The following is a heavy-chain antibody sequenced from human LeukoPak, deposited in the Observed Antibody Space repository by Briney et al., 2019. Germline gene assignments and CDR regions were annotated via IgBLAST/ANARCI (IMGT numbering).Heavy chain of an antibody. Sequence: SVKVSFKSSVGTFSSYAISWVRQAPGQGLEWMGGIIPIFGTANYAQKFQGRVTITADESTSTAYMELSSLRSEDTAVYYCARDRLWFGPNSFDYWGQGTLVTVS. CDR3: ARDRLWFGPNSFDY. V-gene: IGHV1-69*13. J-gene: IGHJ4*02. CDR2: IIPIFGTA. D-gene: IGHD3-10*01. CDR1: VGTFSSYA.